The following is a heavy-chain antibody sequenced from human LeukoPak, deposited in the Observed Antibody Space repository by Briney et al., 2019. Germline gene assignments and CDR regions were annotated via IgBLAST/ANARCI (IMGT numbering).Heavy chain of an antibody. CDR2: IHSSGST. CDR3: ARDRPGGSSLDY. D-gene: IGHD6-13*01. J-gene: IGHJ4*02. V-gene: IGHV4-59*01. Sequence: SETQSLTCTVSGGSISGDYWSWIRQSPGKGLEWIAYIHSSGSTSYNPSLKSRVTISVDTSKNEFSLKLTSVNAADTAVYYCARDRPGGSSLDYWGQGTLVTVSS. CDR1: GGSISGDY.